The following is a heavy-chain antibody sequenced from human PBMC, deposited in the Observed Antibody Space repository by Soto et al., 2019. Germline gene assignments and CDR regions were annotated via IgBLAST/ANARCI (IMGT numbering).Heavy chain of an antibody. CDR1: GFTFSSYA. CDR3: AKKANVVVVPAVYSFDY. V-gene: IGHV3-23*01. D-gene: IGHD2-2*01. CDR2: ISGSGGST. J-gene: IGHJ4*02. Sequence: EVQLLESGGGLVQPGGSLRLSCAASGFTFSSYAMSWVRQAPGKGLEWVSAISGSGGSTYYADSVKGRFTISRDNSKNTLYLQMNSLRVEDTALYYCAKKANVVVVPAVYSFDYWGQGALLTVSS.